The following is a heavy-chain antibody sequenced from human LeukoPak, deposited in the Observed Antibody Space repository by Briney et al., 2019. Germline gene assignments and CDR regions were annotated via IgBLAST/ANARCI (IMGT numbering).Heavy chain of an antibody. CDR1: GFTVSNSY. V-gene: IGHV3-53*01. CDR3: ATEAGVVVPQTHAFDI. D-gene: IGHD2-2*01. J-gene: IGHJ3*02. CDR2: IYSNGVT. Sequence: QPGGSLRLSCAASGFTVSNSYMIWVRQAPGKGLEWVSLIYSNGVTNYADSVKGRFTISRDSSKNTLYLQMNSVRAEDTAVYYCATEAGVVVPQTHAFDIWGQGTMVTVSS.